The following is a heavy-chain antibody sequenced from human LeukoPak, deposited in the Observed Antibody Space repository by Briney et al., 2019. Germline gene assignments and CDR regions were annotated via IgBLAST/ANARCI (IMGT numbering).Heavy chain of an antibody. J-gene: IGHJ4*02. D-gene: IGHD6-13*01. V-gene: IGHV3-23*01. CDR2: ISGSGGST. CDR3: AILPGYSSGWYEVNY. Sequence: PGGSLTLSCAASGFTFSSYAMSWVRQPPGKGLEWVSGISGSGGSTYYADSVKGRFTIPRDNSRNTLYLQMNSPRAEDTAVYYCAILPGYSSGWYEVNYWGQGTLVTVSS. CDR1: GFTFSSYA.